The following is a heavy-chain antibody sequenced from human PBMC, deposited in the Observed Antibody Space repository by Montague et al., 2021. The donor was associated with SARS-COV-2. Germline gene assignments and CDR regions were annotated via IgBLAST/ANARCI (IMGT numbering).Heavy chain of an antibody. CDR1: GGSISSNF. J-gene: IGHJ4*02. V-gene: IGHV4-59*01. CDR3: ARTRGYDPLFDF. D-gene: IGHD5-12*01. CDR2: IYYSGST. Sequence: SETLSLTCTVSGGSISSNFWSWIRQPPGKGLEWIGYIYYSGSTNYNPSLKSRVTISVDTSKKQFSLQLSSVTAADTAVYYCARTRGYDPLFDFWGQRTLVTVSS.